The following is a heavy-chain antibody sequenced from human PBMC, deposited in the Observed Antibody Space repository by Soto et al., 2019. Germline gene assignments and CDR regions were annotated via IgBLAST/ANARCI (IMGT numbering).Heavy chain of an antibody. CDR2: ISGSGGST. CDR1: GFTFSSYA. CDR3: AKERESKTWVLNGFYN. J-gene: IGHJ3*02. Sequence: PGGSLRLSCAASGFTFSSYAMNWVRQAPGKGLEWVSVISGSGGSTYYADSVKGRFTISRDNSKNTLYLQMNSLRAEDTAVYYCAKERESKTWVLNGFYNWGQGTMVTVSS. D-gene: IGHD3-9*01. V-gene: IGHV3-23*01.